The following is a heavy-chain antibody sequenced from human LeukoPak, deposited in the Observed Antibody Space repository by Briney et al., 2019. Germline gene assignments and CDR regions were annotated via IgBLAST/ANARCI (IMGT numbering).Heavy chain of an antibody. CDR3: AKAPDSSGFPSYFDS. J-gene: IGHJ4*02. CDR1: GFTFSSYA. V-gene: IGHV3-23*01. D-gene: IGHD3-22*01. CDR2: ISGSGVTT. Sequence: GGSLRLSCAASGFTFSSYAMSWVRQAPGKGLEWVSFISGSGVTTYYADSVKGRFTISRDNSKNTLYLQMNSLRAEDTATYYCAKAPDSSGFPSYFDSWGQGTLVAVSS.